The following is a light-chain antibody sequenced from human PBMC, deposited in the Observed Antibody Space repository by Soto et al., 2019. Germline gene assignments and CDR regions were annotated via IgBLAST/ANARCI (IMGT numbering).Light chain of an antibody. V-gene: IGKV3-11*01. CDR3: QQRSNWPLT. Sequence: EIVLTQSPVTLSLSPGERVTISCRASQSVGSSLAWYQQKPGQAPRLLIYDASNRATGIPPRFSGSGSGTDYTLTISSLEPEDFAVYYCQQRSNWPLTFGGGTKVDIK. CDR2: DAS. J-gene: IGKJ4*01. CDR1: QSVGSS.